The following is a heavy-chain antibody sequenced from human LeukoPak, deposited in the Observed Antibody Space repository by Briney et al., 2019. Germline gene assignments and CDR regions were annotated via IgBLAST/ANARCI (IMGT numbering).Heavy chain of an antibody. CDR3: ARGGIFYYDSSGYFTGDC. CDR1: GFTFSSYA. J-gene: IGHJ4*02. Sequence: PGGSLRLSCAASGFTFSSYAMSWVRQAPGKGLEWVSAISGSGGSTYYADSVKGRFTISRDNSKNTLYLQMNSLRAEDTAVYYCARGGIFYYDSSGYFTGDCWGQGTLVTVSS. V-gene: IGHV3-23*01. CDR2: ISGSGGST. D-gene: IGHD3-22*01.